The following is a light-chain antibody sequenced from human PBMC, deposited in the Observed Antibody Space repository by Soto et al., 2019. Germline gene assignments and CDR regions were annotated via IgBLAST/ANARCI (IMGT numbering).Light chain of an antibody. CDR1: QNVNNL. Sequence: DIQLTQSPSTLSASVGDRVTITCRASQNVNNLLAWYQQKAGKAPKLLIFDVSNLESGVPSRFSGSGSGTEFTRTISSLHFDDFATYYCQQYDYSRTFGQGTKLEIK. CDR2: DVS. J-gene: IGKJ1*01. V-gene: IGKV1-5*01. CDR3: QQYDYSRT.